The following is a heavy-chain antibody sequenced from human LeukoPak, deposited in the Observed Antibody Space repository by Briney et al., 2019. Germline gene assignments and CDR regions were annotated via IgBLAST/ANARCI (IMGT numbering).Heavy chain of an antibody. D-gene: IGHD3-10*01. CDR2: IYSGGST. CDR1: EFTVSSNY. CDR3: AREYYDSGSYSGNFDY. Sequence: GGSLRLSCAASEFTVSSNYMSWVRQAPGKGLEWVSVIYSGGSTYYADSVKGRFTISRDNSKNTLYLQMNSLRVEDAAVYYCAREYYDSGSYSGNFDYWGRGTLVTVSP. J-gene: IGHJ4*02. V-gene: IGHV3-53*05.